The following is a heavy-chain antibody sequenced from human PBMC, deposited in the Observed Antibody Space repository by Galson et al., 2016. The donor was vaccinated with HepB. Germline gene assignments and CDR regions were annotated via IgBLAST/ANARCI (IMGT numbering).Heavy chain of an antibody. Sequence: SVKASCKASGFSFTTSTMQWVRQARGQRLEWIGRIVVGSGDTDCAQNSKERVSITRDMSTSTAYMEVSSLKSEDTAVYYCAADYNYDYGRHGMDVWGQGTTVTVSS. V-gene: IGHV1-58*02. CDR3: AADYNYDYGRHGMDV. J-gene: IGHJ6*02. CDR1: GFSFTTST. D-gene: IGHD3-16*01. CDR2: IVVGSGDT.